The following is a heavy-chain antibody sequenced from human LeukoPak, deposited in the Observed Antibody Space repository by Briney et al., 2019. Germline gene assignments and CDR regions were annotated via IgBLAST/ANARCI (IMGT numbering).Heavy chain of an antibody. D-gene: IGHD3-10*01. CDR2: IIPIFGTA. Sequence: ASVKVSCKASGGTFSSYAISWVRQAPGQGLEWMGGIIPIFGTANYAQKFQGRVTITADESTSTAYIELGSLRSEDTAVYYCAGYGSGIENYYYYYMDVWGKGTTVTVSS. CDR1: GGTFSSYA. J-gene: IGHJ6*03. V-gene: IGHV1-69*13. CDR3: AGYGSGIENYYYYYMDV.